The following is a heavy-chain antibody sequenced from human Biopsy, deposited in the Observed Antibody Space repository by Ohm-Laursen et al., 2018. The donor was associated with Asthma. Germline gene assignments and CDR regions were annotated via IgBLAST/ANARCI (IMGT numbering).Heavy chain of an antibody. CDR1: GFKFDQYT. Sequence: SLRLSCTAAGFKFDQYTMHWVRQAPGKGLEWVSGISWNSATIGYADSVEGRFTISRDNAKNSVFLHMDSLRPEDTAFYYCAKVRSDWVISESFDYWGQGVLVTVSS. J-gene: IGHJ4*02. CDR3: AKVRSDWVISESFDY. D-gene: IGHD3-16*02. CDR2: ISWNSATI. V-gene: IGHV3-9*01.